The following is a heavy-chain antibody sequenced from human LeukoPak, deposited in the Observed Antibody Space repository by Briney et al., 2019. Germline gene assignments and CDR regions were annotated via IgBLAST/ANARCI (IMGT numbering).Heavy chain of an antibody. Sequence: PSETLSLTCTVSGGSISSSSYYWGWIRQPPGKGLEWIGSINYSGSTYYNPSPKSRVTISVDTSKNQFSLKLSSVTAADTAVYYCARRTIAAAGIWFDPWGQGTLVTVSS. J-gene: IGHJ5*02. CDR1: GGSISSSSYY. CDR3: ARRTIAAAGIWFDP. V-gene: IGHV4-39*01. D-gene: IGHD6-13*01. CDR2: INYSGST.